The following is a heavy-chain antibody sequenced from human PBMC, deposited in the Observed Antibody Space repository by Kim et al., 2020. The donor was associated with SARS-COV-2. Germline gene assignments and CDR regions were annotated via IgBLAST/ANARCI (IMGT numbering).Heavy chain of an antibody. J-gene: IGHJ4*02. V-gene: IGHV3-30*01. D-gene: IGHD6-13*01. CDR3: ARLSSGIAAAGVDY. Sequence: ADSVKGRFHISRDNSKNTLYLQMNSLRAEDTAVYYCARLSSGIAAAGVDYWGQGTLVTVSS.